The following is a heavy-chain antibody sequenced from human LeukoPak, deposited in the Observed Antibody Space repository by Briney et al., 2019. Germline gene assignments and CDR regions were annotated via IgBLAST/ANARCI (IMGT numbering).Heavy chain of an antibody. D-gene: IGHD5-18*01. Sequence: SETLSLTCTVSGGSISSYYWSWIRQPAGKGLEWIGRIYTSGSTNYNPSLKSRVTMSVDTSKNQFSLKLSSVTAADTAVYYCAREEYSYGYGGYNWFDPWGQGTLVTVSS. CDR3: AREEYSYGYGGYNWFDP. CDR1: GGSISSYY. J-gene: IGHJ5*02. V-gene: IGHV4-4*07. CDR2: IYTSGST.